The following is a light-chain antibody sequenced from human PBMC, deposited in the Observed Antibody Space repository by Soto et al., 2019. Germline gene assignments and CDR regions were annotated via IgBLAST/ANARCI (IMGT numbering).Light chain of an antibody. CDR2: DDS. V-gene: IGLV3-21*02. J-gene: IGLJ1*01. CDR3: QVWDATLDHYV. CDR1: NIGDDS. Sequence: SSELTQPPSVSVAPGQAARITCGGNNIGDDSVHWFQQKPGQAPVLVVYDDSERPSGIPERFSGSNSGNAATLTISRVEAGDEADYYCQVWDATLDHYVFGTGTKVTVL.